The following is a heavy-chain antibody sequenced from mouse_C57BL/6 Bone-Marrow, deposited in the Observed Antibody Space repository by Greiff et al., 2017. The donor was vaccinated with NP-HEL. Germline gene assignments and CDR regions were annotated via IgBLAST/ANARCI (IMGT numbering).Heavy chain of an antibody. CDR1: GYTFTSYG. CDR2: IYPRSGNT. Sequence: QVQLQQSGAELARPGASVKLSCKASGYTFTSYGISWVKQRTGQGLEWIGEIYPRSGNTYYNEKFKGKATLTADKSSSTAYMELRSLTSEDSAVYFCARVVNYYGSSYAWFAYWGQGTLVTVSA. D-gene: IGHD1-1*01. CDR3: ARVVNYYGSSYAWFAY. J-gene: IGHJ3*01. V-gene: IGHV1-81*01.